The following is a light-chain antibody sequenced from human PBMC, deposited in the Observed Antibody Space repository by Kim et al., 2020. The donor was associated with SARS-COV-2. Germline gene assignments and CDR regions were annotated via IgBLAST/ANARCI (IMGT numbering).Light chain of an antibody. J-gene: IGLJ3*02. CDR1: TSNIGSNT. CDR3: AAWDHRLHGPV. V-gene: IGLV1-44*01. CDR2: STD. Sequence: GQRVIISCSGSTSNIGSNTMNWYQQVPGTAPKLLIYSTDLRPSGVPDRFSGSKSGTSASLAISGLQSEDEADYYCAAWDHRLHGPVFGGGTKLTVL.